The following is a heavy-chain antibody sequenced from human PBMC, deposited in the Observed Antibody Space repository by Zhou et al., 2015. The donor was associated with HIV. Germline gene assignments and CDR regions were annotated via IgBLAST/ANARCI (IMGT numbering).Heavy chain of an antibody. D-gene: IGHD4-17*01. J-gene: IGHJ4*02. CDR3: AREGKDYGDYDLGGLGGAEFDY. CDR1: GGTFSSYA. CDR2: IIPIFGTA. Sequence: QVQLVQSGAEVKKPGSSVKVSCKASGGTFSSYAISWVRQAPGQGLEWMGGIIPIFGTANYAQKFQGRVTITADESTSTAYMELSSLRSEDTAVYYCAREGKDYGDYDLGGLGGAEFDYWGQGTLVTVSS. V-gene: IGHV1-69*01.